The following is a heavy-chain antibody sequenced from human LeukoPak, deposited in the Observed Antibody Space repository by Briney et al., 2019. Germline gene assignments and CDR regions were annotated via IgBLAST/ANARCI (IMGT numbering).Heavy chain of an antibody. D-gene: IGHD1-14*01. CDR3: VREGITKAFDL. CDR1: GFTFTDYY. V-gene: IGHV1-2*02. J-gene: IGHJ4*02. CDR2: NNPHSGVT. Sequence: GASVKVSCKASGFTFTDYYMHWVRLAPGQGLEWMGYNNPHSGVTSFPQKFRGRVTLTTDTSISAAYMELSSLISDDTAMYYCVREGITKAFDLWGQGALVTVSS.